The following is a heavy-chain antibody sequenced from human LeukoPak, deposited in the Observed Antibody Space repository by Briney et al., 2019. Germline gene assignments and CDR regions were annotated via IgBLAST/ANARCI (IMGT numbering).Heavy chain of an antibody. J-gene: IGHJ4*02. D-gene: IGHD3-22*01. Sequence: SETLSLTCAVSGASLSGYYWSWVRQSPGKGLEWIGEINHSGSTNYNPSLKSRVTISVDTSKNQFSLKLSSVTAADTAVYYCASRSYYDSSGYYLNYWGQGTLVTVSS. CDR3: ASRSYYDSSGYYLNY. V-gene: IGHV4-34*01. CDR1: GASLSGYY. CDR2: INHSGST.